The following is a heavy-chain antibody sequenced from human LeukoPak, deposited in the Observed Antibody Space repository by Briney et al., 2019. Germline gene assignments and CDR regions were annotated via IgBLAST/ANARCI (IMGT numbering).Heavy chain of an antibody. D-gene: IGHD4-11*01. V-gene: IGHV3-7*03. CDR2: IKQDGSEK. Sequence: PGGSLRLSCAASGFTFSSYWMSWVRQAPGKGLEWVANIKQDGSEKYYVGSVKGRFTISRDNAKKSLYLQMNSPRAEDTAVYYCARPMTTEGAFDIWGQGTVVTVSS. J-gene: IGHJ3*02. CDR1: GFTFSSYW. CDR3: ARPMTTEGAFDI.